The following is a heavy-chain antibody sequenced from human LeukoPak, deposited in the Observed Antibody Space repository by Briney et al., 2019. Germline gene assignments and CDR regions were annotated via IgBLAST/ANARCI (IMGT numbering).Heavy chain of an antibody. CDR2: ISAHNGNT. Sequence: ASVKVSCKASGYTFTSYGISWVRQAPGQGLEWMGWISAHNGNTNYAQKLQGRVTMTTDTSTSTAYMELRSLRSDDTAVYYCARDQATVWGSYRYKIPFDYWGQGTLVTVSS. CDR1: GYTFTSYG. CDR3: ARDQATVWGSYRYKIPFDY. V-gene: IGHV1-18*01. J-gene: IGHJ4*02. D-gene: IGHD3-16*02.